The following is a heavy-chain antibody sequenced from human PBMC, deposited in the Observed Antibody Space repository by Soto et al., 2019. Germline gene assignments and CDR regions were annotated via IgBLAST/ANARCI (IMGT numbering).Heavy chain of an antibody. CDR3: AKDRYCSGGSCYSGFDY. D-gene: IGHD2-15*01. V-gene: IGHV3-23*01. CDR1: GFTFSSYA. Sequence: EVQLLESGGGLVQPGGSLRLSCAASGFTFSSYAMSWVRQAPGQGLEWVSAISGSGGSTYYADSVKGRFTISRDNSKNTLYLQMNSLRAEDTAVYYCAKDRYCSGGSCYSGFDYWGQGTLVTVSS. J-gene: IGHJ4*02. CDR2: ISGSGGST.